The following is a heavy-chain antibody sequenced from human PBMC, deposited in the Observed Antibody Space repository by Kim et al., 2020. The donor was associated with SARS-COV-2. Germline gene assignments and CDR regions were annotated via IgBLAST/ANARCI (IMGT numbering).Heavy chain of an antibody. CDR2: IWYDGSNK. J-gene: IGHJ4*02. CDR1: GFTFSSYG. D-gene: IGHD6-13*01. Sequence: GGSLRLSCAASGFTFSSYGMHWVRQAPGKGLEWVAVIWYDGSNKYYADSVKGRFTISRDNSKNTLYLQMNSLRAEDTAVYYCARDNRGAAAGYFDYWGQGTLVTVSS. V-gene: IGHV3-33*01. CDR3: ARDNRGAAAGYFDY.